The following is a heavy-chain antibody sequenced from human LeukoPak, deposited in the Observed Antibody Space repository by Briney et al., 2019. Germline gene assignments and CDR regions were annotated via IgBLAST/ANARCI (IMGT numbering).Heavy chain of an antibody. V-gene: IGHV5-51*01. J-gene: IGHJ4*02. CDR2: IYPGDSDT. CDR3: ARATSQLGIDY. Sequence: GESLKISCKGSGYSFSSYWIAWVRQMPGKGLEWLGIIYPGDSDTRYSPSFQGQVTMSADKSISTAYLQWSSLKASDTAMYYCARATSQLGIDYWGRGTLVTVSS. CDR1: GYSFSSYW. D-gene: IGHD7-27*01.